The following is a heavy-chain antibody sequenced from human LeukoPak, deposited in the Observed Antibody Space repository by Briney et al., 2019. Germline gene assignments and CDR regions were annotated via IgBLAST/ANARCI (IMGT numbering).Heavy chain of an antibody. CDR2: IYHSGST. V-gene: IGHV4-4*02. D-gene: IGHD6-19*01. Sequence: PSGTLSLTCAVSGGSISSSNWWSGVRQPPGQGLGWIGEIYHSGSTNYNPSLKSRVTISVDKSKNQFSLKLSSVTASDTAVYYCASFGSSGWYLGAFDIWGQGTMVTVSS. J-gene: IGHJ3*02. CDR3: ASFGSSGWYLGAFDI. CDR1: GGSISSSNW.